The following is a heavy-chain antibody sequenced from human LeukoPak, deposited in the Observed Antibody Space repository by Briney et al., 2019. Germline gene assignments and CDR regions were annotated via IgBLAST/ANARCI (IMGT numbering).Heavy chain of an antibody. V-gene: IGHV3-23*01. CDR3: AKDAFNYYDSSGYIDY. CDR1: GFTFTSDA. D-gene: IGHD3-22*01. Sequence: GGSLRLSCVASGFTFTSDAMNWVRQAPGKGLEWVSSTVSRGTTQYADSVKGRFTVSRDTSKNTLYLQMNSLRADDTAVYYCAKDAFNYYDSSGYIDYWGQGTLVTVSS. J-gene: IGHJ4*02. CDR2: TVSRGTT.